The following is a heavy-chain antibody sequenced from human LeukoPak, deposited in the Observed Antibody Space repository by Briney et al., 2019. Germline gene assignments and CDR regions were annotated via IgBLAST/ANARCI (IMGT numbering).Heavy chain of an antibody. V-gene: IGHV3-21*01. CDR1: GVTFSSYS. Sequence: SGGSLRLSCAASGVTFSSYSMNWVRQAPGKGLEWVSSISSSSSYIYYADSVKGRFTISRDNAKNSLYLQMNSLRAEDTAVYYCARESSPEDAFDIWGQGTMVTVSS. J-gene: IGHJ3*02. CDR2: ISSSSSYI. D-gene: IGHD1-14*01. CDR3: ARESSPEDAFDI.